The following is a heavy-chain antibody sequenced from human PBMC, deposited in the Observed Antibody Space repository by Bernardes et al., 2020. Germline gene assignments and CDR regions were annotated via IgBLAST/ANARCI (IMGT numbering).Heavy chain of an antibody. V-gene: IGHV3-21*06. D-gene: IGHD3-10*01. CDR3: ARDQGSVSPYYFDY. CDR2: IGNSGLNM. J-gene: IGHJ4*02. CDR1: AFTFRSYS. Sequence: GGSLRLSCAASAFTFRSYSMNWVRQAPGKGLEWVSSIGNSGLNMYYADSVKGRFTISRDNAKNSLYLQMDSLRVEDTAVYYCARDQGSVSPYYFDYWGQGTLVTVSS.